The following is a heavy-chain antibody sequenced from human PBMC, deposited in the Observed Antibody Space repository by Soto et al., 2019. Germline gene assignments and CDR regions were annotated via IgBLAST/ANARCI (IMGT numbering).Heavy chain of an antibody. CDR3: AWQPQKDGYYYYMDV. D-gene: IGHD2-15*01. J-gene: IGHJ6*03. Sequence: GGSLRLSCAASGFTFSRYTMHWVRQAPGKGLEWVSSISGSSSYIYYADSLKGRFTISRDNTKNSLYLQMNSLRTEDTAVYYCAWQPQKDGYYYYMDVWGKGTTVTVSS. V-gene: IGHV3-21*01. CDR1: GFTFSRYT. CDR2: ISGSSSYI.